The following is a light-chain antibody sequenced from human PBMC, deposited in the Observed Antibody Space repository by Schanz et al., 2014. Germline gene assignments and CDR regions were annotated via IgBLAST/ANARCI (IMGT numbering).Light chain of an antibody. Sequence: EIVLTQSPGTLSLSPGERATLSCRASQSVGSRYLAWYQQKPGQAHRLLIYGASTRATCIPARFSGSGSGTEFTLTISSLEPEDFACYYCQQRSKWPLTFGGGTKVEIK. CDR3: QQRSKWPLT. CDR2: GAS. V-gene: IGKV3D-20*02. CDR1: QSVGSRY. J-gene: IGKJ4*01.